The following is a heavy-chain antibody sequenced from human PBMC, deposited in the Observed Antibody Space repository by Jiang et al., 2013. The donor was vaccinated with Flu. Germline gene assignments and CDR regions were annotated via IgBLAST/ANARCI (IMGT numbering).Heavy chain of an antibody. Sequence: GSGLVKPSQTLSLTCAISGDSVSSNSAAWNWIRQSPSRGLEWLGRTYYRSKWYNDYAVSVKSRITINPDTSKNQFSLQLNSVTPEDTAVYYCARVAHLTGSGKTYYYYGMDVWGQRDHGHRLL. CDR2: TYYRSKWYN. V-gene: IGHV6-1*01. J-gene: IGHJ6*04. CDR3: ARVAHLTGSGKTYYYYGMDV. D-gene: IGHD3-9*01. CDR1: GDSVSSNSAA.